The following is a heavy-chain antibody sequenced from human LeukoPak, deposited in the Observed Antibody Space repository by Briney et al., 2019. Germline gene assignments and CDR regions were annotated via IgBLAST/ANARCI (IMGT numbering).Heavy chain of an antibody. CDR2: TSGSADST. CDR3: AKGRGFCSGGSCYYYYYIDV. D-gene: IGHD2-15*01. J-gene: IGHJ6*03. Sequence: GRSLRLSCTASGFTFGDYAMSSVRQAPGKGLECVSGTSGSADSTYYADSVKGRFTISRDNSKNTLFLQMNSLRAEDTALYYCAKGRGFCSGGSCYYYYYIDVWGKGTTVTVSS. V-gene: IGHV3-23*01. CDR1: GFTFGDYA.